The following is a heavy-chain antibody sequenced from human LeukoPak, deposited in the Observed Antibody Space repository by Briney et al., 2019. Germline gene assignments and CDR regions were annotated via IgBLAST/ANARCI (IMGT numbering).Heavy chain of an antibody. CDR1: GGSISSYY. J-gene: IGHJ4*02. CDR2: IYYSGST. Sequence: PSETLSLTCTVSGGSISSYYWSWIRQPPGKGLEWIGYIYYSGSTNYNPSLKSRVTISVDTSKNQFSLKLSSVTAADTAVYYCARHWPRSGGYDYWGQGTLVTVSS. V-gene: IGHV4-59*08. D-gene: IGHD5-12*01. CDR3: ARHWPRSGGYDY.